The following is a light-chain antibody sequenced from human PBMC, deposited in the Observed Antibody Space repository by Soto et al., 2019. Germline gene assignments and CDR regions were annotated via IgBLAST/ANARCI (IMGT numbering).Light chain of an antibody. J-gene: IGLJ1*01. CDR1: SSDVGVYNY. CDR3: CSYAGSYTFV. CDR2: DVT. V-gene: IGLV2-11*01. Sequence: QSALTQPRSVSGSPGQSVTISCTGTSSDVGVYNYVSWYQQHPGKAPKLMIYDVTKRPSGVPDRFSGSESANTASLTISGLQAEDEADYYCCSYAGSYTFVFGTGTKVTV.